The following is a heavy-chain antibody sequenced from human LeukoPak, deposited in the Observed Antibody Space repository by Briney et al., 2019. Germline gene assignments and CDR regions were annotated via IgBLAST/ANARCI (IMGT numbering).Heavy chain of an antibody. J-gene: IGHJ4*02. CDR1: GFTFSSYW. CDR2: IKSKTDGGTT. D-gene: IGHD3-3*01. Sequence: GGSLRLSCVASGFTFSSYWMSWVRQAPGKGLEWVGRIKSKTDGGTTDYAAPVKGRFTISRDDSKNTLYLQMNSLKTEDTAVYYCIIWSGYYWGQGTLVTVSS. CDR3: IIWSGYY. V-gene: IGHV3-15*01.